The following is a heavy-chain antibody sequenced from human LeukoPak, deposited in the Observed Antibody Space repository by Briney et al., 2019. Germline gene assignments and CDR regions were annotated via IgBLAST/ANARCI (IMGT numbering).Heavy chain of an antibody. CDR2: IYYSGNT. J-gene: IGHJ4*02. CDR1: GGSISSGGYD. D-gene: IGHD1-14*01. V-gene: IGHV4-31*03. Sequence: SETPSLTCTVSGGSISSGGYDWSWIRQHRGKGLEWIGYIYYSGNTYYNPSLKGRVTISVDTSKNQFSLKLSSVTAADTAVYYCARSPTYRPNFNYWGQGTLVTVSS. CDR3: ARSPTYRPNFNY.